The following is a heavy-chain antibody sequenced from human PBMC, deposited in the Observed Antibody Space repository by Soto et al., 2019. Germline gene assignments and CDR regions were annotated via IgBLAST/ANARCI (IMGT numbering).Heavy chain of an antibody. CDR1: GGSFSGYY. CDR2: INHSGST. V-gene: IGHV4-34*01. D-gene: IGHD3-22*01. CDR3: ARKMPTMIVVVIQNWFDP. Sequence: PSATLSLTCAVYGGSFSGYYWSWIRQPPGKGLEWIGEINHSGSTNYNPSLKSRVTISVDTSKNQFSLKLSSVTAADTAVYYCARKMPTMIVVVIQNWFDPWGQGTLVTVS. J-gene: IGHJ5*02.